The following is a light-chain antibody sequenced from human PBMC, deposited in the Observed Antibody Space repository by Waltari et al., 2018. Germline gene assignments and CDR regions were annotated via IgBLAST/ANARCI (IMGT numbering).Light chain of an antibody. Sequence: QPALTQPASVSGSPGQSITISCTGTSSDVGGYNYVSWYQQHPGKAPKLMIYDVSKRPSGVSNRFSGSKSGNTASLTISGLQAEDEADYYCSSYTSSSTGVFGGGTKLTVL. CDR1: SSDVGGYNY. V-gene: IGLV2-14*01. J-gene: IGLJ2*01. CDR2: DVS. CDR3: SSYTSSSTGV.